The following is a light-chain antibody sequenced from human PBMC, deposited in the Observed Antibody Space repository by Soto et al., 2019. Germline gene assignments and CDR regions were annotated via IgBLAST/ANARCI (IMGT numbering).Light chain of an antibody. V-gene: IGLV1-44*01. Sequence: QAVVTQPPSASGTPGQRVTISCSGSSSNIGDNSVNWYQQLPGTAPKLLVHSNTKRPSGVPDRFSGSKSGTSASLAISGLQSEDEADYYCAAWDDSRNGPVFGGGTKLTVL. CDR2: SNT. CDR1: SSNIGDNS. J-gene: IGLJ2*01. CDR3: AAWDDSRNGPV.